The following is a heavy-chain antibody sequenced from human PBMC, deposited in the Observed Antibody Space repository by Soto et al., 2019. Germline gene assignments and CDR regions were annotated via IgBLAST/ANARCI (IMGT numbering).Heavy chain of an antibody. CDR1: GFSFISYW. J-gene: IGHJ5*02. CDR2: IKPDGSEK. Sequence: EVQLVESGGGLVQPGGSLRLSCAASGFSFISYWMSWVRQAPGKGLERVAYIKPDGSEKYYMDSVNGRFTIARDNAKNSLYLQMDSLRAEDTAVYYCARAYTWGQGTLVTVSS. CDR3: ARAYT. D-gene: IGHD1-1*01. V-gene: IGHV3-7*01.